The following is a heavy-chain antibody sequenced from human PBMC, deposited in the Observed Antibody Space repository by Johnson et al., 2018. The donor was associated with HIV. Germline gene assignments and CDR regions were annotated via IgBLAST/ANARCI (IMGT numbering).Heavy chain of an antibody. CDR3: ARAVTPFGDWEALDI. J-gene: IGHJ3*02. D-gene: IGHD3-10*01. CDR1: GFTFSSYA. V-gene: IGHV3-30-3*01. Sequence: QVQLVESGGGVVQPGRSLRLSCAASGFTFSSYAMHWVRQAPGKGLEWVAVISYDGSNKYYADSVKGRFTISRDNSKNTLYLQMNSLRAEDTAVYYCARAVTPFGDWEALDIWGQGTMVTVSS. CDR2: ISYDGSNK.